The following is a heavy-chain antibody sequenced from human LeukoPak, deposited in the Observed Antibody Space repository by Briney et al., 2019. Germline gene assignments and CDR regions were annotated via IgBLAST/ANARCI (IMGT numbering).Heavy chain of an antibody. CDR2: IKQDGSEK. Sequence: PGGSLRLSCAASGFTFSSYWMSWVRQAPGKGLEWVANIKQDGSEKYYVDSVKGRFTISRDNAKNSLYLQMYSLRAEDTAVYYCARVIGYCSGGSCYVGYWGQGTLVTVSS. CDR1: GFTFSSYW. D-gene: IGHD2-15*01. V-gene: IGHV3-7*01. J-gene: IGHJ4*02. CDR3: ARVIGYCSGGSCYVGY.